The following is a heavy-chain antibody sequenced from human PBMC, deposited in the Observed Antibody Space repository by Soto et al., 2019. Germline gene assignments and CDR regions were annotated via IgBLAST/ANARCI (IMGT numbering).Heavy chain of an antibody. CDR1: NFTFSNYG. J-gene: IGHJ4*02. CDR3: AKDGADTGTYYFDY. D-gene: IGHD1-26*01. CDR2: ISNDGSNK. Sequence: QVQLVESGGGVVQPGMSLRLSCAASNFTFSNYGMHWVRQAPGKGLEWVALISNDGSNKYYTDSVKGRFTISRDNSRNTLSLQMNSLRADDTAVYYCAKDGADTGTYYFDYWGQGTLITVSS. V-gene: IGHV3-30*18.